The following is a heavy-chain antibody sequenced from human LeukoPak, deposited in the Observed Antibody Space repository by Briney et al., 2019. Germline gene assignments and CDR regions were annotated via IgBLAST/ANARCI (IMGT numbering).Heavy chain of an antibody. D-gene: IGHD2-21*02. J-gene: IGHJ6*03. CDR3: ARGTRIVVVTAAKYYYYMDV. CDR2: IIPIFGTA. Sequence: GASVKVSCKASGYTFTMYYIHWVRQAPGQGLEWMGGIIPIFGTANYAQKFQGRVTITTDESMSTAYMELSSLRSEDTAVYYCARGTRIVVVTAAKYYYYMDVWGKGTTVTVSS. V-gene: IGHV1-69*05. CDR1: GYTFTMYY.